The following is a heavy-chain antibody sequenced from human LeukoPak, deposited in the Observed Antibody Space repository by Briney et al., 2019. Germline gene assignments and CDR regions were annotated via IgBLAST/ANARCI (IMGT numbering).Heavy chain of an antibody. CDR3: ARVATITVDS. V-gene: IGHV4-39*01. CDR2: IYYSGST. CDR1: GGSISSSGYY. J-gene: IGHJ4*02. D-gene: IGHD5-12*01. Sequence: KPLETLSLTCTVSGGSISSSGYYWGWLRQPPGKGLEWIGSIYYSGSTYYNPSLKSRVTISVDTSKNQFSLKLSSVTAADTAVYYCARVATITVDSWGQGTLVTVSS.